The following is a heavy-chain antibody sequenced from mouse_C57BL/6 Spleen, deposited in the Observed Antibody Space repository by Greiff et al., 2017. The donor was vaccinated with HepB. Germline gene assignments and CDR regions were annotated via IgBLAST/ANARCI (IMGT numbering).Heavy chain of an antibody. Sequence: VQLQHSGPELVKPGASVKISCKASGYAFSSSWMNWVKQRPGKGLEWIGRIYPGDGDTNYNGKFKGKATLTADKSSSTAYMQLSSLTSEDSAVYFCARRVHYGSSYGYFDVWGTGTTVTVSS. D-gene: IGHD1-1*01. CDR3: ARRVHYGSSYGYFDV. CDR1: GYAFSSSW. J-gene: IGHJ1*03. CDR2: IYPGDGDT. V-gene: IGHV1-82*01.